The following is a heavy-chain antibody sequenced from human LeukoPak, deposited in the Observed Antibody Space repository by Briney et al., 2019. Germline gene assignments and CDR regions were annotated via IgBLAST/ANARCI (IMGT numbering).Heavy chain of an antibody. D-gene: IGHD6-19*01. J-gene: IGHJ4*02. CDR1: GYTFTSYD. CDR3: ASPLRGSGWYGY. CDR2: INPNSGGT. V-gene: IGHV1-2*02. Sequence: ASVKVSCKASGYTFTSYDINWVRQATGQGLEWMGWINPNSGGTNYAQKFQGRVTMTRDTSISTAYMELSRLRSDDTAVYYCASPLRGSGWYGYWGQGTLVTVSS.